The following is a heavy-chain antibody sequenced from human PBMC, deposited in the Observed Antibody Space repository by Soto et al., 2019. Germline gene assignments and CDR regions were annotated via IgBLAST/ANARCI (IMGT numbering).Heavy chain of an antibody. CDR3: ARGMYYYDSSGYYLDY. J-gene: IGHJ4*02. CDR2: IWYDGGNK. CDR1: GFTFRSFG. V-gene: IGHV3-33*01. D-gene: IGHD3-22*01. Sequence: QVQVVVSGGGVVQPGRSLRLSCAASGFTFRSFGMHWVRQAPGKGLEWVAVIWYDGGNKYYADSVKGRFTISRDSSRNTLYLLMNSLRAEDTAVYYCARGMYYYDSSGYYLDYWGQGTLVTVSS.